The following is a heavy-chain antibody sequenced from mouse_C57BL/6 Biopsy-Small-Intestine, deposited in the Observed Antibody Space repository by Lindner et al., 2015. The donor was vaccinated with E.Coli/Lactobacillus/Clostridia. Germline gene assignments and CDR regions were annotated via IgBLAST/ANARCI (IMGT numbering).Heavy chain of an antibody. J-gene: IGHJ2*01. Sequence: VQLQESGPELVKPGASVKISCKASGYAFSSSWMNWVKQRPGKGLEWIGRIYPGNGDTNYSGKFKGKATLTADKSSSTAYMQLSSLTSEDSAVYFCARTGRVFDYWGQGTTLTVSS. CDR3: ARTGRVFDY. CDR1: GYAFSSSW. D-gene: IGHD4-1*01. V-gene: IGHV1-82*01. CDR2: IYPGNGDT.